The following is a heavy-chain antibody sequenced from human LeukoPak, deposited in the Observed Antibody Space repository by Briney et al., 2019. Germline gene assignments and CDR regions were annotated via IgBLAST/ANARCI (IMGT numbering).Heavy chain of an antibody. D-gene: IGHD3-22*01. V-gene: IGHV3-48*03. CDR1: GFTFSSYE. CDR3: ARGPDSSFDY. Sequence: GSLRLSCAASGFTFSSYEMNWVRQAPGKGLEWVSYISSSGSTIYYADSVKGRFTISRDNAKNSLYLQMNSLRAEDTAVYYCARGPDSSFDYRGQGTLVTVSS. J-gene: IGHJ4*02. CDR2: ISSSGSTI.